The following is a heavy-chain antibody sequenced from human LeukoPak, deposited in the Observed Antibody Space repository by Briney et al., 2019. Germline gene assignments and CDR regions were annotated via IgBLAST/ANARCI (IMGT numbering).Heavy chain of an antibody. J-gene: IGHJ6*03. CDR1: GYSISSGYY. Sequence: SETLSLTCTVSGYSISSGYYWGWIRQPPGKGLEWIGSIHYSGSTYYNPSLQSRVTISIDTSKNQFSLKLRFVTAADTAVYYCARVRCSGGSCPYYYYYYYMDVWGKGTTVTVSS. D-gene: IGHD2-15*01. CDR3: ARVRCSGGSCPYYYYYYYMDV. CDR2: IHYSGST. V-gene: IGHV4-38-2*02.